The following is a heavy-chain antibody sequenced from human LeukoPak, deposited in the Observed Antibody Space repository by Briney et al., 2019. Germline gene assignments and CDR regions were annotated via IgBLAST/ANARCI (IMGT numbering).Heavy chain of an antibody. Sequence: SETLSLTCTVSGGSISSYYWSWIRQPPGKGLEWIGYIYYSGRTNYNPFLKSRVTISVDTSKNQFSLTLSSVAAADTAVYYCAGSFSPAAPDYWGQGTLVTVSS. D-gene: IGHD6-6*01. V-gene: IGHV4-59*01. CDR3: AGSFSPAAPDY. J-gene: IGHJ4*02. CDR1: GGSISSYY. CDR2: IYYSGRT.